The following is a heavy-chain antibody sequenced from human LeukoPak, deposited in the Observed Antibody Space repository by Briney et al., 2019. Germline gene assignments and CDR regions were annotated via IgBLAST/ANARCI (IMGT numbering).Heavy chain of an antibody. CDR3: ARFPPAADSSYYFDY. CDR1: GGTFSSYA. CDR2: IIPILGIA. V-gene: IGHV1-69*04. Sequence: SVKVSCKASGGTFSSYAISWVRQAPGQGLEWMGRIIPILGIANYAQKFQGRVTITADKSTSTAYMELGSLRSEDTAVYYCARFPPAADSSYYFDYWGQGTLVTVSS. D-gene: IGHD3-22*01. J-gene: IGHJ4*02.